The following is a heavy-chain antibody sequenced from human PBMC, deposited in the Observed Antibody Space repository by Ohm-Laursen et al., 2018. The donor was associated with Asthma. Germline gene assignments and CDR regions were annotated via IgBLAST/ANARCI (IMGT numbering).Heavy chain of an antibody. D-gene: IGHD6-19*01. Sequence: GASVKVSCKASGYPFTHYYLHWVRQAPGQRPEWMGRTNPDSGNTQISHKFQGRVIISSDTSATTAYLELSSLRSEDTAVYYCAIGAGTDYFDPWGQGTLVTVSS. V-gene: IGHV1-3*01. J-gene: IGHJ5*02. CDR3: AIGAGTDYFDP. CDR1: GYPFTHYY. CDR2: TNPDSGNT.